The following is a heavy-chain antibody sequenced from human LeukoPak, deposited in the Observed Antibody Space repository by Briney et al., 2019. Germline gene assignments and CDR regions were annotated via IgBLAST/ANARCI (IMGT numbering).Heavy chain of an antibody. D-gene: IGHD2-2*01. CDR3: ARGVVPAAFDY. CDR2: ISSSSDHI. Sequence: GGSLRLSCTVSGFYFNNAWMNWVRQAPGKGLEWVSSISSSSDHIAYADSVKGRFTISRDNAKNALYLQVNSLRAEDTAVYYCARGVVPAAFDYWGQGTLVTVSS. V-gene: IGHV3-21*01. J-gene: IGHJ4*02. CDR1: GFYFNNAW.